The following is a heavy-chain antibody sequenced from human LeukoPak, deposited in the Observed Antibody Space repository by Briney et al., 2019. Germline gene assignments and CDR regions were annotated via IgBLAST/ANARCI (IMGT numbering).Heavy chain of an antibody. J-gene: IGHJ3*02. CDR2: TYYTGTT. CDR3: VRHWAIIAVAASVDGPDAFDI. V-gene: IGHV4-39*01. CDR1: GASVGSSSFY. D-gene: IGHD6-19*01. Sequence: PSETLSLTCTVSGASVGSSSFYWGWIRQPPGKGLEWIGSTYYTGTTYHNPSLKSRVTLSGDTSKNQVSLKLTSVTPADTGVYYCVRHWAIIAVAASVDGPDAFDIWGQGTVVTVSS.